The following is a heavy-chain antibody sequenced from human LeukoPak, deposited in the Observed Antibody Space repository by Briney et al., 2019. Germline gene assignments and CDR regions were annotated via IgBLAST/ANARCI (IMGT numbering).Heavy chain of an antibody. J-gene: IGHJ4*02. V-gene: IGHV1-46*01. CDR1: GYTFTSYY. Sequence: ASVTVSCTASGYTFTSYYMHWVRQAPGQGLEWMGIINPSGGSTSYAQKFQGRVTMTRDTSTSTVYMELSSLRSEDTAVYYCARPYGGYYGYWGQGTLVTVSS. CDR3: ARPYGGYYGY. D-gene: IGHD4/OR15-4a*01. CDR2: INPSGGST.